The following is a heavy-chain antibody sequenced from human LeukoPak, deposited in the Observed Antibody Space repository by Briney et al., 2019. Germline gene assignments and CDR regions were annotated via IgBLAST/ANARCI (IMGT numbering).Heavy chain of an antibody. J-gene: IGHJ5*02. CDR2: INPSGGST. D-gene: IGHD3-9*01. V-gene: IGHV1-46*01. CDR1: GYTFTSYY. Sequence: GASVKVSCKASGYTFTSYYMHWVRQAPGQGLEWMGIINPSGGSTSYAQKFQGRVTMTRDMSTSTVYMELSSVTAADTAVYYCARLPQVLRYFDWGFDPWGQGTLVTVSS. CDR3: ARLPQVLRYFDWGFDP.